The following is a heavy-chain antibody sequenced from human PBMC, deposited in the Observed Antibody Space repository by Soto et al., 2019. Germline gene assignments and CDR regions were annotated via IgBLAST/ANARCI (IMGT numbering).Heavy chain of an antibody. CDR1: GGSFSGYY. CDR3: ASGGVTPDYFDY. Sequence: SETLSLTCAVYGGSFSGYYWSWIRQPPGKGLEWIGEINHSGSTNYNPSLKSRVTISVDTSKNQFSLKLSSVPAADTAVYYCASGGVTPDYFDYWGQGTLVTVSS. D-gene: IGHD4-4*01. V-gene: IGHV4-34*01. J-gene: IGHJ4*02. CDR2: INHSGST.